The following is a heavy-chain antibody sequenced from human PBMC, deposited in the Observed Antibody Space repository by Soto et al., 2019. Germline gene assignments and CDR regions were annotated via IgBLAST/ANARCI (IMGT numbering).Heavy chain of an antibody. V-gene: IGHV4-39*01. CDR1: GGSISSISYY. Sequence: SETLSLTCTVSGGSISSISYYWGWIRQPPGKGLEWIGSIYYSGSTYYNPSLKSRVTISVDTSKNQFSLKLSSVTAADTAVYYCAIPKGGDHIFDPWGQGTLVTVSS. CDR3: AIPKGGDHIFDP. D-gene: IGHD2-21*02. CDR2: IYYSGST. J-gene: IGHJ5*02.